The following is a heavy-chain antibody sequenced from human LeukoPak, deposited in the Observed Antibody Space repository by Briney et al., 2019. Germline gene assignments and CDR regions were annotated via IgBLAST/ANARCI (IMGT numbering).Heavy chain of an antibody. D-gene: IGHD2-15*01. CDR1: GGTFSIYA. CDR3: AREGSHCSGGSCYSNWFDP. CDR2: IIPMFGTA. Sequence: SVKVSCKASGGTFSIYAISWVRQAPGQGLEWMGGIIPMFGTANYAQKFQGRVTITADESTSTAYMELSSLRSEDTAVYYCAREGSHCSGGSCYSNWFDPWGQGTLVTVSS. V-gene: IGHV1-69*13. J-gene: IGHJ5*02.